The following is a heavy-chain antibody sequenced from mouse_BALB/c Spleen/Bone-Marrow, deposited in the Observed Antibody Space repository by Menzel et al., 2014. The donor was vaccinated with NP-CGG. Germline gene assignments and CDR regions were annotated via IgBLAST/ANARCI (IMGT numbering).Heavy chain of an antibody. J-gene: IGHJ4*01. CDR1: GFSLTTYG. CDR2: IWGDGST. V-gene: IGHV2-3*01. CDR3: AKKSYGYNMDY. D-gene: IGHD2-2*01. Sequence: QVQLQQSGPGLVAPSQSLSITCTVSGFSLTTYGVNWVRQPPGKGLEWLGVIWGDGSTNYHSALISRLSISKDNYKSQVFLKLNSLQTDDTATYYCAKKSYGYNMDYWGQGTSVTVSS.